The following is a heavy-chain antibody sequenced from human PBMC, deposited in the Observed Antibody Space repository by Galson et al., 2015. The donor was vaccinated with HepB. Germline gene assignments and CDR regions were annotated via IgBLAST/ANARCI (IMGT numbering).Heavy chain of an antibody. CDR1: VFTLSSHW. V-gene: IGHV3-74*01. D-gene: IGHD3-3*01. CDR2: IENDGSET. Sequence: SLRLSFAASVFTLSSHWMHWARQALGEGLLWVSRIENDGSETSYADPVNGRFTISRDNARNTLCLQMHSLRAEDTAVYYCSTIFDSPSDSPSDSWGQGTLVTVSS. CDR3: STIFDSPSDSPSDS. J-gene: IGHJ4*02.